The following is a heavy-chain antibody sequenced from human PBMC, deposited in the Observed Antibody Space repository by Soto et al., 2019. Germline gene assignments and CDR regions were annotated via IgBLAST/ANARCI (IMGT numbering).Heavy chain of an antibody. Sequence: QVQLVQSGAEVKKPGASVKVSCKASGYTFTGYYIHWVRQAPGQGLEWMGWINTHSGGTNYAQKFQGRVTMTRDTSISTAYVALSRVTSDDTAVDYWERTQANDYWGQGPLVTVSS. J-gene: IGHJ4*02. CDR3: ERTQANDY. CDR2: INTHSGGT. V-gene: IGHV1-2*02. CDR1: GYTFTGYY.